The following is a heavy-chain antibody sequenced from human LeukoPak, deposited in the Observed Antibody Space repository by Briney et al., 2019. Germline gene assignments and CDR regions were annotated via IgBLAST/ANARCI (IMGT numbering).Heavy chain of an antibody. J-gene: IGHJ4*02. CDR1: GVSISRGGYS. CDR2: IYHSGST. Sequence: SQTLSLTCAVSGVSISRGGYSWSWIRQPPGKGLEWIGYIYHSGSTNYNPSLKSRLTISVDTSNNQFSLKLSSVTAADTAVYYCASCFITAAGPGGYWGQGTLVTVSS. D-gene: IGHD6-13*01. V-gene: IGHV4-30-4*07. CDR3: ASCFITAAGPGGY.